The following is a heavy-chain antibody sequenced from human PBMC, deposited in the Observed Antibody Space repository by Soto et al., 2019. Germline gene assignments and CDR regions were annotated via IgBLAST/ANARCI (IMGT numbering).Heavy chain of an antibody. CDR1: GYTFTGYY. D-gene: IGHD6-13*01. CDR3: ARGHIAAAGTGQGYRDYYYHYGMDV. Sequence: GASVKVSCKASGYTFTGYYVHWVRQAPGQGLEWMGWINPNSGDTYLAQRFQGRVTMNRDTSIGTAYMELRGLTSDDTAEYYCARGHIAAAGTGQGYRDYYYHYGMDVWGQGTTVTVSS. CDR2: INPNSGDT. J-gene: IGHJ6*02. V-gene: IGHV1-2*02.